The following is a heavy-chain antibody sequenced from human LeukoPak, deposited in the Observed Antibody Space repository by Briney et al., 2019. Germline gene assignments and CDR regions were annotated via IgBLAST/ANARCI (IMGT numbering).Heavy chain of an antibody. J-gene: IGHJ5*02. CDR2: IYTSGST. CDR3: AREDTTLGWFDP. Sequence: PSETLSLTCTVSGGSISSGSYYWNWIRQPAGKGLEWIRRIYTSGSTNYNPSLKSRVTISVDRSKNQFSLKLSSVTAADTAVYYCAREDTTLGWFDPWGQGTLVTVSS. V-gene: IGHV4-61*02. D-gene: IGHD5-18*01. CDR1: GGSISSGSYY.